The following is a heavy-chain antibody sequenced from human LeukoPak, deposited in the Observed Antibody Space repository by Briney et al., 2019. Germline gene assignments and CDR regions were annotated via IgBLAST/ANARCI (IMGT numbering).Heavy chain of an antibody. J-gene: IGHJ3*02. Sequence: SETLSLTCTVSGGSISRGGYYWSWIRQHPGKGLEYIGYIYYSGSIYYNPSLKSRVTISLDPSKNQFSLKLSSVTAADTAVYYCARNRGYSYGCDAFDIWGQGTMVTVSS. CDR2: IYYSGSI. CDR1: GGSISRGGYY. D-gene: IGHD5-18*01. V-gene: IGHV4-31*03. CDR3: ARNRGYSYGCDAFDI.